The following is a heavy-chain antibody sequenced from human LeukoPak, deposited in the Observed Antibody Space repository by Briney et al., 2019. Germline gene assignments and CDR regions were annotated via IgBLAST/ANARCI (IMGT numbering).Heavy chain of an antibody. D-gene: IGHD3-22*01. CDR1: GFTFSSYE. CDR3: ARDRRSPYYDSSVGWFDP. J-gene: IGHJ5*02. Sequence: PGGSLRLSCAASGFTFSSYEMNWVRQAPGKGLEWVSYISSSGSTIYYADSVKGRFTISRDNSKNTLYLQMNSLRAEDTAVYYCARDRRSPYYDSSVGWFDPWGQGTLVTVSS. V-gene: IGHV3-48*03. CDR2: ISSSGSTI.